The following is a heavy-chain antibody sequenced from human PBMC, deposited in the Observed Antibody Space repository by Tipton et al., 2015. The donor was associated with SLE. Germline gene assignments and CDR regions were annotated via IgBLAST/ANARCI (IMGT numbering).Heavy chain of an antibody. CDR2: IKSKTDGGTT. CDR1: GFTFSNAW. V-gene: IGHV3-15*01. J-gene: IGHJ2*01. Sequence: SLRLSCAASGFTFSNAWMSWVRQAPGKGLEWVGRIKSKTDGGTTDYAAPGKGRFSISRDDSKNTLYLQMNSLKTEDTAVYYCTPGWGPFNWYFDLWGRGTLVTVSS. D-gene: IGHD2-21*02. CDR3: TPGWGPFNWYFDL.